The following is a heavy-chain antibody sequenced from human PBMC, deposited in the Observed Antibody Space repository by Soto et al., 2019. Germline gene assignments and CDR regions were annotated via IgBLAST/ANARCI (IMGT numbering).Heavy chain of an antibody. D-gene: IGHD6-13*01. CDR1: GYTFTSYG. V-gene: IGHV1-18*01. CDR2: INAGNGNT. CDR3: ARGDGTASGTDW. J-gene: IGHJ4*02. Sequence: ASVKVSCKASGYTFTSYGISWVRQAPGQGLEWMGWINAGNGNTKYSQKFQGRVTITRDTSASTAYMELSSLRSEDTAVYYCARGDGTASGTDWWGQGTLVTSPQ.